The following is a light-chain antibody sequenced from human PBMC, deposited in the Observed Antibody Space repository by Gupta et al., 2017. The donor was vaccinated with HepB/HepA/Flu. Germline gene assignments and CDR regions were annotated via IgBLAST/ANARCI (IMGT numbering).Light chain of an antibody. CDR2: QDN. CDR3: QSGDTSGSYPVV. V-gene: IGLV3-25*03. Sequence: SYELTQPPSVSVSPGQTARITCSGDALPKQYAFWYQKKPGQDPVLVIYQDNERPSGIPERFSGSSSGTTVTLTISGVQAEDEADYYCQSGDTSGSYPVVFGGGTKLTVL. J-gene: IGLJ3*02. CDR1: ALPKQY.